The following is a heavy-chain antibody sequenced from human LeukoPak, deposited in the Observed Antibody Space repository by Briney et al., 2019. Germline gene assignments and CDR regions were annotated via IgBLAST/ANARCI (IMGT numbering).Heavy chain of an antibody. CDR3: ARGGIAAASEYFQH. CDR2: IYYSGST. CDR1: GGSISSSSYY. V-gene: IGHV4-39*07. D-gene: IGHD6-13*01. Sequence: SETLSLTCTVSGGSISSSSYYWGWIRQPPGKGLEWIGSIYYSGSTYYNPSLKSRVTVSVDTSKNQFSLRLSSVTAADTAVYYCARGGIAAASEYFQHWGQGTLVTVSS. J-gene: IGHJ1*01.